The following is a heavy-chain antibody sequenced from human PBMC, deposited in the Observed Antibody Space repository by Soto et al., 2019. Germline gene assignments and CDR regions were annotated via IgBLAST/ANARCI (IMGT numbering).Heavy chain of an antibody. CDR2: ISAYNGNT. D-gene: IGHD3-3*01. V-gene: IGHV1-18*01. CDR3: ARTLNEWLLGLE. CDR1: GYTFSSYG. J-gene: IGHJ4*02. Sequence: QVKLVQSGGEVKKPGASVKISCKASGYTFSSYGISGVRKAPGQGLEWMGWISAYNGNTNYAQKFQGRVTMTTDTSTSTAYMELRSLRSDDTAIYYCARTLNEWLLGLEWGQGTLVTVSS.